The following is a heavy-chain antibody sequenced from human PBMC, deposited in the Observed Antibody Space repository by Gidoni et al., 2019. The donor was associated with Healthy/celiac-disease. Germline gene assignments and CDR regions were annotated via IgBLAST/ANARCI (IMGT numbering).Heavy chain of an antibody. CDR1: GGAISSYY. J-gene: IGHJ6*02. CDR3: ARDLVGYCSGGSCSEHYYYYGMDV. D-gene: IGHD2-15*01. Sequence: QVQLQESGPGLVKPSETLSLTCTASGGAISSYYWSWIRQPPGKGLEWIGYIYYSGSTNYNPPLTSRVTISVDTSKNQFSLKLSSVTAADTAVYYCARDLVGYCSGGSCSEHYYYYGMDVWGQGTTVTVSS. CDR2: IYYSGST. V-gene: IGHV4-59*01.